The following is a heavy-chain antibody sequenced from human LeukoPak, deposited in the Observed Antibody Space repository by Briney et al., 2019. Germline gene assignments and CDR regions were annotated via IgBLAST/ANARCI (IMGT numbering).Heavy chain of an antibody. CDR2: IYYSGST. D-gene: IGHD3-10*01. J-gene: IGHJ4*02. CDR3: ARHDPYGSGSYYIPLHFDY. Sequence: PSETLSLTCAVYGGSFSGYYWSWIRQPPGKGLEWIGYIYYSGSTYYNPSLKSRVTISVDTSKNQFSLKLSSVTAADTAVYYCARHDPYGSGSYYIPLHFDYWGQGTLVTVSS. V-gene: IGHV4-59*08. CDR1: GGSFSGYY.